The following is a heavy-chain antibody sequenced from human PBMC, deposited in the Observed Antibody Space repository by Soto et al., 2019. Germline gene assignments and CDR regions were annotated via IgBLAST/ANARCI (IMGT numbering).Heavy chain of an antibody. J-gene: IGHJ4*02. CDR1: GFTFSSYA. Sequence: EVQLLESGGGLVQPGGSLRLSCAASGFTFSSYAMSWVRQAPGKGLEWVSTISGSGGSTYYADSVKGRFTISRDNSKNTMYLQMNSLRAEDTAVYYCARTQGRYFDYWGQGSLVTVSS. CDR2: ISGSGGST. V-gene: IGHV3-23*01. D-gene: IGHD3-16*01. CDR3: ARTQGRYFDY.